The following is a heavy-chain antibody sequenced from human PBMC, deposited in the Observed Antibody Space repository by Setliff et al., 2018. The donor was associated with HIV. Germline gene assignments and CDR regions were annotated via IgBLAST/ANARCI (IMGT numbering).Heavy chain of an antibody. CDR3: ARQRGGRVTIFGVSGGWFDP. CDR2: ISGYNGDT. J-gene: IGHJ5*02. D-gene: IGHD3-3*01. V-gene: IGHV1-18*01. CDR1: GYTFTSYG. Sequence: ASVKVSCKASGYTFTSYGISWLRQAPGQGLEWMGWISGYNGDTHSTQKFQGRVTMTTDTSTNTAYMEVRSLRSDDTAVYYCARQRGGRVTIFGVSGGWFDPWGQGTLVTVSS.